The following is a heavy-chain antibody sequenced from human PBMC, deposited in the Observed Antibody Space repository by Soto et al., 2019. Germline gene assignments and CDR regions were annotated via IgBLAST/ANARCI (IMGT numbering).Heavy chain of an antibody. CDR3: AKASYYYGSGSNWFDP. Sequence: EVQLLESGGGLVQPGGSLRLSCAASGFTFSSYAMSWVRQAPGKGLEWVSAISGSGGSTYYADSVKGRFTISRDNSKNTLYLQMNSLRDEDTAVYYCAKASYYYGSGSNWFDPWGQGTLVTVSS. CDR1: GFTFSSYA. CDR2: ISGSGGST. V-gene: IGHV3-23*01. J-gene: IGHJ5*02. D-gene: IGHD3-10*01.